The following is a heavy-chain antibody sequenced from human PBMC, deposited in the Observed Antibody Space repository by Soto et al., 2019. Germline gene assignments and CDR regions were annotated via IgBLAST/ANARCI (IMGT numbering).Heavy chain of an antibody. V-gene: IGHV3-23*01. CDR3: AKTAATTTRDGLYH. J-gene: IGHJ5*02. Sequence: EVQVLESGGGLVQPGGSLRLSCAASGFTFSSYAMSWVRQAPGQGLEWVSAISGSGSNPYYADFVKGRFTISRDNSKNTLSLQMNSRSAEDTALYYCAKTAATTTRDGLYHWGQRTMVTVSS. CDR1: GFTFSSYA. D-gene: IGHD4-17*01. CDR2: ISGSGSNP.